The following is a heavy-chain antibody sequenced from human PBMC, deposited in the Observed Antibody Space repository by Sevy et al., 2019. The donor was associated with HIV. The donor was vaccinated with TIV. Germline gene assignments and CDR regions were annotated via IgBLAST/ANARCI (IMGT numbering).Heavy chain of an antibody. CDR1: GFTFDDYA. J-gene: IGHJ6*02. V-gene: IGHV3-9*01. D-gene: IGHD2-2*01. CDR2: ISWNSGSI. CDR3: AKDMGYCSSTSCWYGMDV. Sequence: SLRLSCAASGFTFDDYAMHWVRQAPGKGLEWVSGISWNSGSIGYADSVKGRFTISRDNAKNSLYLQMNSLRAEDTALYYCAKDMGYCSSTSCWYGMDVWGQGTTVTVSS.